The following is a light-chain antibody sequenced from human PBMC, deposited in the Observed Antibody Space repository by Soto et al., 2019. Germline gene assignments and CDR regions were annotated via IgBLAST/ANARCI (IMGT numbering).Light chain of an antibody. V-gene: IGKV3-15*01. CDR2: GAS. J-gene: IGKJ2*01. CDR3: QQYNYWPYT. Sequence: EIVMTQSPATLSVSPGERATLSCRASQSVSSNLAWYQQKPGQAPRLLISGASTRATGIQARFSGSGSGTEFTLTISSMQSEDFGVYYCQQYNYWPYTFGQGTKLEIK. CDR1: QSVSSN.